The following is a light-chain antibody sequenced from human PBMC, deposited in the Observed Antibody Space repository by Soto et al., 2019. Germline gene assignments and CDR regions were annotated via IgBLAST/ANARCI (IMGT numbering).Light chain of an antibody. J-gene: IGKJ1*01. CDR2: KAS. CDR1: QTISSW. Sequence: DLQMTQSPSTLSGTVGERATIXXRASQTISSWVSWYQQKPGKAPKLXIYKASTLKSGVPSRFSGSGAGTEFTLTISSLQPDDFATYYCQHYNSYSEAFGQGTKVDIK. CDR3: QHYNSYSEA. V-gene: IGKV1-5*03.